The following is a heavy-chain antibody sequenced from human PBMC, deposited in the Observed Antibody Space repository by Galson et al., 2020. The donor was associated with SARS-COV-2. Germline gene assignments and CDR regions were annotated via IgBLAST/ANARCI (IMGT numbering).Heavy chain of an antibody. CDR1: GGSISSSSYY. V-gene: IGHV4-39*07. Sequence: ASETLSLTCTVSGGSISSSSYYWGWIRQPPGKGLEWIGSIYYSGSTYYNPSLKSRVTISVDTSKNQFSLKLSSVTAADTAVYYCARGPVTAYFHDYWGQGTLVTVSS. J-gene: IGHJ4*02. CDR3: ARGPVTAYFHDY. D-gene: IGHD4-4*01. CDR2: IYYSGST.